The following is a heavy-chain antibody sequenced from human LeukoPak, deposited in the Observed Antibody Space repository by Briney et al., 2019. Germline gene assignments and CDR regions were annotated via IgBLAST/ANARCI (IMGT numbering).Heavy chain of an antibody. CDR2: IYYSGST. D-gene: IGHD3-9*01. CDR3: AGGSTVLRYFDWLFPPHYFDY. J-gene: IGHJ4*02. V-gene: IGHV4-39*07. Sequence: PSETLSLTCTVSGVSISSSSYYWGWLRQPPGKGLEWNGSIYYSGSTYYNPSLKSRVTISVDTSKNQFSLKLSSVTAADTAVYYCAGGSTVLRYFDWLFPPHYFDYWGQGTLVTVSS. CDR1: GVSISSSSYY.